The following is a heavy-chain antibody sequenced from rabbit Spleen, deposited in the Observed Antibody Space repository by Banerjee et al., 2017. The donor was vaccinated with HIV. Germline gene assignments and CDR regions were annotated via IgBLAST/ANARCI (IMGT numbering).Heavy chain of an antibody. V-gene: IGHV1S45*01. CDR1: GFSFSDKAV. CDR3: ARDTSSSFSSYGMDL. D-gene: IGHD1-1*01. Sequence: EQLEESGGGLVKPEGSLKLSCTASGFSFSDKAVMCWVRQAPGKGLEWIACINVVTGKAVYASWAKGRFTFSKTSSTTVTLQMTSLTAADTATYFCARDTSSSFSSYGMDLWGPGTLVTVS. J-gene: IGHJ6*01. CDR2: INVVTGKA.